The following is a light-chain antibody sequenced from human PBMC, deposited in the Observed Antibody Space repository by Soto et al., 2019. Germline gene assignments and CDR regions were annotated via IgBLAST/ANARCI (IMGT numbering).Light chain of an antibody. V-gene: IGLV2-14*01. CDR3: SSYTTSSTYV. CDR2: DVS. Sequence: QCVLTQPASVSGSPGQSIAISCPGTSSDVGGYNYVSWYQQHPGKAPKLILCDVSNRPSGVSDRFSGSKSGNTASLTISGLQTEDEADYYCSSYTTSSTYVFGTGTKVTV. CDR1: SSDVGGYNY. J-gene: IGLJ1*01.